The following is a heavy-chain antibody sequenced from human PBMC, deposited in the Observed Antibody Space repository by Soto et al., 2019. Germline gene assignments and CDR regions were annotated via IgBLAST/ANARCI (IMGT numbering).Heavy chain of an antibody. Sequence: GESLKISCQGSGYSFSSHWIGWVRQMPGKGLEWIGIIYPGDSDIRYSPSFQGQATISADKSSSTAYLQWSSLKASDTAMYYCARTVGSGSYFRNYYFDYWGQGTQVTVSS. CDR2: IYPGDSDI. D-gene: IGHD3-10*01. V-gene: IGHV5-51*01. J-gene: IGHJ4*02. CDR3: ARTVGSGSYFRNYYFDY. CDR1: GYSFSSHW.